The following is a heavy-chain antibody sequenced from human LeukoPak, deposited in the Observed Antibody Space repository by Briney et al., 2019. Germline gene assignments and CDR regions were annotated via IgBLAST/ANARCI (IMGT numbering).Heavy chain of an antibody. Sequence: GGSLRLSCAASGFTFSSYAMSWVRQAPGKGLEWVSAISGSGGSTYYADSVKGRFTISRDNSKNTLYLQMNSLGAEDTAVYYCAKSPSQMPYYYFDYWGQGTLVTVSS. CDR1: GFTFSSYA. CDR2: ISGSGGST. CDR3: AKSPSQMPYYYFDY. J-gene: IGHJ4*02. V-gene: IGHV3-23*01. D-gene: IGHD1-26*01.